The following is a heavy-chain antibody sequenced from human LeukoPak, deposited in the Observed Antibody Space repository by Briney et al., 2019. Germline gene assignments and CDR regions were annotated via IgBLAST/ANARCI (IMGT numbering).Heavy chain of an antibody. CDR2: IYYSGST. Sequence: SETLSLTCTVSGGSISSYYWSWIRQPPGKGLEWIGYIYYSGSTNYNPSLKSRVTISVDTSKNQFSLKLSSVTAADTAVYYCARGSRYGSDSFDYWGQGTLVTVSS. CDR3: ARGSRYGSDSFDY. CDR1: GGSISSYY. D-gene: IGHD3-10*01. J-gene: IGHJ4*02. V-gene: IGHV4-59*01.